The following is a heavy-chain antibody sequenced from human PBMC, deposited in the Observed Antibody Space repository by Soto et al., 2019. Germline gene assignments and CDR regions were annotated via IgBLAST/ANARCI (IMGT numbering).Heavy chain of an antibody. D-gene: IGHD2-15*01. J-gene: IGHJ4*02. V-gene: IGHV2-70*04. Sequence: SGPTLVNPTHTLTLTCTFSGFSLSTSGMRVSWIHQPPGKALEWLARIDWDDDKFYNTSLKTRLTISKDSSKNQVVLTMTNMDPVDTATYYCARMFHCSGGTCPFDYWGQGALVTVSS. CDR3: ARMFHCSGGTCPFDY. CDR1: GFSLSTSGMR. CDR2: IDWDDDK.